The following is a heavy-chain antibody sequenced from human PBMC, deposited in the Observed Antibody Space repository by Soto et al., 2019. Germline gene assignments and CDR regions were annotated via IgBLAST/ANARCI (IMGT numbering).Heavy chain of an antibody. CDR1: GYTFSTYW. V-gene: IGHV5-51*01. Sequence: GESLKLSCQGSGYTFSTYWIAWVRQLPGKGLEWVGGVYPGDSDTRYSPSFQGQVTISADKSTSTVYLQWDTLKTSDTAIYYCGRALRRGGSDAFDIWGEGTLVTVSS. CDR2: VYPGDSDT. J-gene: IGHJ3*02. CDR3: GRALRRGGSDAFDI.